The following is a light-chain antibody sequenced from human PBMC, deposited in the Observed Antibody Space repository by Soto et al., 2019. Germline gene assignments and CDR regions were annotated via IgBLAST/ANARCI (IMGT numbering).Light chain of an antibody. CDR3: QQYRT. J-gene: IGKJ1*01. CDR2: GAS. Sequence: ELVLTQSPVTLSVSQGERATLSCRASQSVSSNLAWYQQKPGQAPRLLIYGASTRANGVPARFSGGGSGTEFTLTISSLQSEDFALYYCQQYRTFGQGTKVEIK. V-gene: IGKV3-15*01. CDR1: QSVSSN.